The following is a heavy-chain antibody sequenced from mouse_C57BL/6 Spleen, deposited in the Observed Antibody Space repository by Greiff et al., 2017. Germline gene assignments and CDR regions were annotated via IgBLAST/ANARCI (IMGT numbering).Heavy chain of an antibody. CDR3: ARNDDGYYRYYAMDY. D-gene: IGHD2-3*01. V-gene: IGHV2-6*02. J-gene: IGHJ4*01. CDR2: IWSDGST. Sequence: QLQESGPGLVAPSQSLSITCTVLGFSLTSYGVQWVRQPPGKGLGWLVVIWSDGSTNYNSALKSRRSIIKDNSKSQVFLKMNSLQTDDTAMYYCARNDDGYYRYYAMDYWGQGTSVTVSS. CDR1: GFSLTSYG.